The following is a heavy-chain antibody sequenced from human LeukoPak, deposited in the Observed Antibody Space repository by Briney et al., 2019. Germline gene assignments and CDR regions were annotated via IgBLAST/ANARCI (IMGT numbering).Heavy chain of an antibody. D-gene: IGHD3-3*01. CDR3: TTGSITIFGVVPDY. CDR2: IKSKTDGGTT. J-gene: IGHJ4*02. Sequence: KPGGSLRLSCAASGFTFSNAWMSWVRQAPGKGLEWVGRIKSKTDGGTTDYVAPVKGRFTISRDDSKNTLYLQMNSLKTEDTAVYYCTTGSITIFGVVPDYWGQGTLVTVSS. V-gene: IGHV3-15*01. CDR1: GFTFSNAW.